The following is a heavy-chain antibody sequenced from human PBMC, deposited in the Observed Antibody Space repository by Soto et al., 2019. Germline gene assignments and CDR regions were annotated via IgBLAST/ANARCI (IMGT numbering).Heavy chain of an antibody. CDR1: GGSISSYY. Sequence: QVQLQESGPGLVKPSETLSLTCTVSGGSISSYYWRWIRQPPGKGLEWIGYIYYSGSTNYNPSLKIRVTISVDTSKNQFSLKLSSVTPADTALYYCARHHDSWGQGTRVTVSS. CDR2: IYYSGST. J-gene: IGHJ4*02. V-gene: IGHV4-59*08. CDR3: ARHHDS.